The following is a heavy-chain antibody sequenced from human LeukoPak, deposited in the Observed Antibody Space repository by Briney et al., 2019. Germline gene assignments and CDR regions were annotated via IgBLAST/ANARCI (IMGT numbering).Heavy chain of an antibody. Sequence: GGSLRLSCAASGFTFSDHYMSWIRQTPGKGLEWVSRISRDPESVKGRFTISRDNTKNSLYLQMNSLRVDDTAVYYCARDPDTSSKVDYWGQGTLVTVSS. V-gene: IGHV3-11*01. D-gene: IGHD6-6*01. CDR3: ARDPDTSSKVDY. J-gene: IGHJ4*02. CDR2: ISR. CDR1: GFTFSDHY.